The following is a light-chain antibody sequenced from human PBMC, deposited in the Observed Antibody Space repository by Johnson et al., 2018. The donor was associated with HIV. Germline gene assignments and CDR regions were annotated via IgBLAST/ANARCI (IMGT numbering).Light chain of an antibody. Sequence: QSVLTQPPSVSAAPGQKVTISCSGSSSNIGNNYVSWYQQLPGKAPKLFIFDNNKRPSGIPDRFSGSKSGTSANLGITGLPTGDEADYYCGTWDSRLRVVFFGTGTKVTVL. CDR3: GTWDSRLRVVF. CDR1: SSNIGNNY. V-gene: IGLV1-51*01. J-gene: IGLJ1*01. CDR2: DNN.